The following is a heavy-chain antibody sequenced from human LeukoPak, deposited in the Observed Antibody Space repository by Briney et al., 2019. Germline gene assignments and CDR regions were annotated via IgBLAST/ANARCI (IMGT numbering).Heavy chain of an antibody. J-gene: IGHJ3*02. CDR1: GGSFSGYY. CDR3: ASRIFGLFYAFDI. CDR2: INHSGST. Sequence: SETLSLTCAVYGGSFSGYYWSWIRQPPGKGLEWIGEINHSGSTNYNPSLKSRVTISVDTSKNQFSLKLSSVTAADTAVYYCASRIFGLFYAFDIWGQGTMVTVSS. D-gene: IGHD3/OR15-3a*01. V-gene: IGHV4-34*01.